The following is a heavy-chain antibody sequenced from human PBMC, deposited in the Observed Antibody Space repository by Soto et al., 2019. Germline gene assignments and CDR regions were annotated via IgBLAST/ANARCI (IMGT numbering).Heavy chain of an antibody. Sequence: QVQLVGSGGGVVQPGRSLRLSCAASGFTFSSYGMHWVRQAPGKGLEWVAVISYDGSNKYYADSVKGRFTISRDNSKNTLYLQMNSLRAEDTAVYYCAKDLTRFDFWSGLEAWFDPWGQGTLVTVSS. D-gene: IGHD3-3*01. CDR3: AKDLTRFDFWSGLEAWFDP. J-gene: IGHJ5*02. V-gene: IGHV3-30*18. CDR2: ISYDGSNK. CDR1: GFTFSSYG.